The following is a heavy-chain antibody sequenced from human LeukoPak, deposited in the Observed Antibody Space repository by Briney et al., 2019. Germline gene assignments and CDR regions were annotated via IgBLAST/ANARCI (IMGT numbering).Heavy chain of an antibody. CDR3: ARNDDVFDI. D-gene: IGHD1-1*01. CDR1: GLTFGSHW. J-gene: IGHJ3*02. CDR2: IKQDASVK. V-gene: IGHV3-7*01. Sequence: GGSLRLPCVASGLTFGSHWMSWVRQAPGKGLERVANIKQDASVKQYVDSVKGRFTISRDNAKNSLYLQMNSLRAEDTAVYYCARNDDVFDIWGQGTMVTVSS.